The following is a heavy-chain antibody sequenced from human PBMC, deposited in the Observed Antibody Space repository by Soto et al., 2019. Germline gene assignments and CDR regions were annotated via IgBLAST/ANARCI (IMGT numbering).Heavy chain of an antibody. J-gene: IGHJ5*01. D-gene: IGHD2-15*01. CDR2: ISGSGFDT. V-gene: IGHV3-23*01. Sequence: GGSLRLSCVGSDISAFNFSGYAVSWVRQAPGKGLEWVSTISGSGFDTHYADSVKGRFTISRAFFRNTVYLQMDALRAADTAIYYCAKAYVSTCRGGSCPHLDTWGHGTLVTVSS. CDR3: AKAYVSTCRGGSCPHLDT. CDR1: DISAFNFSGYA.